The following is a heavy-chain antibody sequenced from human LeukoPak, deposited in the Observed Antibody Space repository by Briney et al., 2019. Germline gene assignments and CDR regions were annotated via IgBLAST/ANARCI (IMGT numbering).Heavy chain of an antibody. J-gene: IGHJ4*02. Sequence: ASVKVSCKASGYTFTSYYMHWVRQAPGQGLEWLGRINPNSGGTNYAQKFQGRVTMTRDTSISTAHKELSRLRSDDTAVYYCARDQQMDCWGQGTLVTVSS. V-gene: IGHV1-2*06. CDR2: INPNSGGT. CDR3: ARDQQMDC. CDR1: GYTFTSYY. D-gene: IGHD1/OR15-1a*01.